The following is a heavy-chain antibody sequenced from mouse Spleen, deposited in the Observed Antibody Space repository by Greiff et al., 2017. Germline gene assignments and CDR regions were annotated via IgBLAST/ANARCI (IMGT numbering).Heavy chain of an antibody. Sequence: EVKVVESGGGLVQPGGSLSLSCAASGFTFTDYYMSWVRQPPGKALEWLGFIRNKANGYTTEYSASVKGRFTISRDNSQSILYLQMNALRAEDSATYYCARSTARATFAYWGQGTLVTVSA. V-gene: IGHV7-3*01. CDR1: GFTFTDYY. CDR2: IRNKANGYTT. D-gene: IGHD3-2*01. J-gene: IGHJ3*01. CDR3: ARSTARATFAY.